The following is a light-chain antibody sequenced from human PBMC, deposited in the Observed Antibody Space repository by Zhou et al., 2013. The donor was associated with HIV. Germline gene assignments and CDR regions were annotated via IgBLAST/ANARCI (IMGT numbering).Light chain of an antibody. CDR2: QAS. CDR3: QQYNAYPLT. J-gene: IGKJ3*01. Sequence: DIQMTQSPSTLSAYVGDRVTITCRASQSISSYLAWYQQKSGKAPKLLMYQASILEEGRPSRFSGSGSGTEFTLVVSSLHPDDAATYFCQQYNAYPLTFGPGTKVEIK. V-gene: IGKV1-5*03. CDR1: QSISSY.